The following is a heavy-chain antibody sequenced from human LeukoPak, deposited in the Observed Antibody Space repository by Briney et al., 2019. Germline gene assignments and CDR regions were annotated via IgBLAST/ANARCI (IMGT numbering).Heavy chain of an antibody. J-gene: IGHJ4*02. CDR1: GFTFSNYA. V-gene: IGHV3-23*01. Sequence: GGSLRLSCAASGFTFSNYAMTCVRQAPGKGLEWVSSISGGGESTYYADSVKGRFTVSRDNSKNTLYLQINSLRGEDTAVYYCAKGKYSSGGVPDYWGQGTLVTVSS. D-gene: IGHD2-15*01. CDR2: ISGGGEST. CDR3: AKGKYSSGGVPDY.